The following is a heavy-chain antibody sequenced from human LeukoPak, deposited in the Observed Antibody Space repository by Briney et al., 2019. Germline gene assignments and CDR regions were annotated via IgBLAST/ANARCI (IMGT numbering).Heavy chain of an antibody. CDR3: ARRDGYCSSTSCYADYYYGMDV. J-gene: IGHJ6*04. CDR2: IYPGDSDT. V-gene: IGHV5-51*01. D-gene: IGHD2-2*01. Sequence: GESLQISCQGSGYSFTSYWIGWVRQMPGKGLEWMGIIYPGDSDTTYSPSFQGQVTISADKSISTAYLQWSSLKASDAAMYYRARRDGYCSSTSCYADYYYGMDVWGEGTTVTVSS. CDR1: GYSFTSYW.